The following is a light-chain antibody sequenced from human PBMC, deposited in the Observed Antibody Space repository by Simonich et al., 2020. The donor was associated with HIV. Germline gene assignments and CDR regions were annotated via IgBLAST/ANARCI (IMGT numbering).Light chain of an antibody. Sequence: SYELTQPPSVSVSPGQTARITCSGDALPKQYAYWYQQKPGQAPVLGIYKDSERPSGIPERFSGSSSGTTVTLTISGVQAEDEADYYCSSYTSSSTWVFGGGTKLTVL. CDR3: SSYTSSSTWV. CDR1: ALPKQY. CDR2: KDS. V-gene: IGLV3-25*03. J-gene: IGLJ3*02.